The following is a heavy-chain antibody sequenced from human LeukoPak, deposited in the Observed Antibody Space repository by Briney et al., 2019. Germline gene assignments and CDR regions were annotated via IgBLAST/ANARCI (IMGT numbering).Heavy chain of an antibody. V-gene: IGHV3-21*04. CDR3: AKPKFTVPGSSFFDY. D-gene: IGHD4-11*01. CDR2: ISTSSTYI. CDR1: GFTFSSYS. J-gene: IGHJ4*01. Sequence: GGSLRLSCAASGFTFSSYSMNWVRQAPGKGLEWVPSISTSSTYIYYADSVKGRFTISRDNSKKMLYLQMDGLRAGDTAVYFCAKPKFTVPGSSFFDYWGHGALVTVSS.